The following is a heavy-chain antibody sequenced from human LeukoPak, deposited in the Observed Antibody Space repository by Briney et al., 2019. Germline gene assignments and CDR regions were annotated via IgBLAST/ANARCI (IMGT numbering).Heavy chain of an antibody. CDR2: ISSAGNDI. CDR1: GFTFGAYY. D-gene: IGHD3-22*01. J-gene: IGHJ4*02. Sequence: PGGSLRLSCAASGFTFGAYYMTWIRPAPGMGLEWISYISSAGNDIKYADSVKGRFTISRDNAKNSLHLQMDSLTAEDTAIYYCARDRDSSGYYAHFDYWGQGTLVTVSS. CDR3: ARDRDSSGYYAHFDY. V-gene: IGHV3-11*01.